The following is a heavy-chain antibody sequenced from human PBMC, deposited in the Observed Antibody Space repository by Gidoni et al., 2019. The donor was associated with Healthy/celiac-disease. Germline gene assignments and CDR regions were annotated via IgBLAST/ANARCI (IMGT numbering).Heavy chain of an antibody. CDR2: ISYDGSNK. Sequence: QVQLVESGGGVVQPGSSLRLSCAASGFTFSSYGMPWVRQAPGKGLEWVAVISYDGSNKYYADSVKGRFTISRDNSKNTLYLQMNSLRAEDTAVYYCAKGPDAFDIWGQGTMVTVSS. CDR3: AKGPDAFDI. CDR1: GFTFSSYG. V-gene: IGHV3-30*18. J-gene: IGHJ3*02.